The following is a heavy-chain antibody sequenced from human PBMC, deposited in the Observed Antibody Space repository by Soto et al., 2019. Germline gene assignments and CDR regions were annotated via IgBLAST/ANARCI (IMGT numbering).Heavy chain of an antibody. J-gene: IGHJ6*02. CDR1: GFTFSSYA. CDR2: ISYDGSNK. V-gene: IGHV3-30-3*01. D-gene: IGHD6-19*01. Sequence: GGSLRLSCAASGFTFSSYAMHWVRQAPGKGLEWVAVISYDGSNKYYADSVKGRFTISRDNSKNTLYLQMNSLRAEDTAVYYCARNRAVAGRAPPAMDVWGQGTTVTVSS. CDR3: ARNRAVAGRAPPAMDV.